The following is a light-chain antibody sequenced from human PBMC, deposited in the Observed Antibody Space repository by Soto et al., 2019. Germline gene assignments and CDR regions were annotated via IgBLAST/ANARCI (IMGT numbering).Light chain of an antibody. CDR2: GAS. CDR1: QSLTTTY. J-gene: IGKJ2*01. CDR3: QQYGSSPYT. V-gene: IGKV3-20*01. Sequence: EIVLTQSPGTLSLSPGERATLSCRASQSLTTTYLAWYQHKPGQAPRLLIYGASSRATGIPERFSGSGSRTDFTLTIDSLEPEDCAVYYCQQYGSSPYTFGQGTKLEI.